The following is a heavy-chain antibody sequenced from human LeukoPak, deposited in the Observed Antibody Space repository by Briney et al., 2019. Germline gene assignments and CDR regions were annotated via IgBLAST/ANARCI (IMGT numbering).Heavy chain of an antibody. V-gene: IGHV1-2*02. D-gene: IGHD1-14*01. CDR3: APDHSSIL. CDR1: GYTFTDSY. CDR2: IDPNSGGT. Sequence: ASVKVSCKASGYTFTDSYMHWVRQAPGQGLEWMGWIDPNSGGTRYAQKFQGKVTMTRDTSISTANMELSGLTSDDTAVYYCAPDHSSILWGQGTLVTVSS. J-gene: IGHJ4*02.